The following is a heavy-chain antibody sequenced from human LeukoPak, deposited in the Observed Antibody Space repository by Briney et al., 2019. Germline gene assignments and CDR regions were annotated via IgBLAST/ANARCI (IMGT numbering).Heavy chain of an antibody. CDR3: ARRRSSGWENYFDY. D-gene: IGHD6-19*01. CDR2: INPNSGGT. V-gene: IGHV1-2*02. J-gene: IGHJ4*02. Sequence: ASVKVSCKASGYTFTGYYMYWVRQAPGQGLEWMGWINPNSGGTNYAQKFQGRVTMTRDTSISTAYMELSRLRSDDTAVYYCARRRSSGWENYFDYWGQGTLVTVSS. CDR1: GYTFTGYY.